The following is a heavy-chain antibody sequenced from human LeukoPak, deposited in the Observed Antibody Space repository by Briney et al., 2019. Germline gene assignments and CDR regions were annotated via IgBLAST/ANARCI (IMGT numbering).Heavy chain of an antibody. D-gene: IGHD6-13*01. V-gene: IGHV3-30*02. CDR1: GFTFSSYG. CDR2: IGYDGSNK. CDR3: AKAIGIAAATYYGMDV. J-gene: IGHJ6*02. Sequence: GGSLRLSCAASGFTFSSYGMHWVRQAPGKGLEWVAFIGYDGSNKYYADSVKGRFTISRDNSKNTLYLQMNSLRAEDTAVYYCAKAIGIAAATYYGMDVWGQGTTVTVSS.